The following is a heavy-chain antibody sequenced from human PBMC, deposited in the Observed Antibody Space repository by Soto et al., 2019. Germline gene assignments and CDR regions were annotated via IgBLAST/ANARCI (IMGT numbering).Heavy chain of an antibody. CDR3: ATRRELTHASVVMDPFDI. Sequence: ASVKVSCKFSGYTLTELSMHWVRQAPGKGLEWMGGFDPEDGETIYAQKFQGRVTMTEDTSTDTAYMELSSLRSEDTAVYYCATRRELTHASVVMDPFDIWGQGIMVTVS. V-gene: IGHV1-24*01. CDR1: GYTLTELS. D-gene: IGHD1-26*01. J-gene: IGHJ3*02. CDR2: FDPEDGET.